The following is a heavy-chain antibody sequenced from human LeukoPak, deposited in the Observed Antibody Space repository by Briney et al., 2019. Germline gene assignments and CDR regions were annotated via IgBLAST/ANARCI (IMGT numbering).Heavy chain of an antibody. CDR1: GGSISSGSYY. CDR3: ARQGQSYYMDV. Sequence: SETLSLTCTVSGGSISSGSYYWSWIRQPAGKGLEWIGRIYTSGSTNYNPSLKGRVIISVDTSKNQFSLKLSSVTAADTAVYYCARQGQSYYMDVWGKGTTVTVSS. CDR2: IYTSGST. J-gene: IGHJ6*03. V-gene: IGHV4-61*02.